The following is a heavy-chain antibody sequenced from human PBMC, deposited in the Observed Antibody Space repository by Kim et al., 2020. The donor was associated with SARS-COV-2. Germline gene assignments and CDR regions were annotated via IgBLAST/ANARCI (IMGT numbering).Heavy chain of an antibody. CDR2: IYYSGST. CDR1: GGSISSYY. D-gene: IGHD3-10*01. J-gene: IGHJ3*02. CDR3: ARALGAYYYGSGSYFPHDAFDI. V-gene: IGHV4-59*13. Sequence: SETLSLTCTVSGGSISSYYWSWIRQPPGKVLEWIGYIYYSGSTNYNPSLKSRVTISVDTSKNQFSLKLSSVTAADTAVYYCARALGAYYYGSGSYFPHDAFDIWGQGTMVTVSS.